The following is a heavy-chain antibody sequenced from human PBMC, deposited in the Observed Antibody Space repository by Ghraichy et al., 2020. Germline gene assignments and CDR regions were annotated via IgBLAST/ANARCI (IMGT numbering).Heavy chain of an antibody. J-gene: IGHJ3*02. Sequence: SQTLSLTCAISGDSVSSNSAAWNWIRQSPSRGLEWLGRTYYRSKWYNDYAVSVKSRITINPDTSKNQFSLQLNSVTPEDTAVYYCARERMITFGGVIVIHAFDIWGQGTMVTVSS. D-gene: IGHD3-16*02. V-gene: IGHV6-1*01. CDR1: GDSVSSNSAA. CDR3: ARERMITFGGVIVIHAFDI. CDR2: TYYRSKWYN.